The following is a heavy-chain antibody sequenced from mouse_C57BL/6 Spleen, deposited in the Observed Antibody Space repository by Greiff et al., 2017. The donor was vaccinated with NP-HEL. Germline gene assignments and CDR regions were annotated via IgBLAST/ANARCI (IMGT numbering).Heavy chain of an antibody. CDR2: IDPNSGGT. Sequence: QVQLQQPGAELVKPGASVKLSCKASGYTFTSYWMQWVKQRPGRGLEWIGRIDPNSGGTKYNEKFKSKATLTVDKPSSTAYMQLSRLTSEDSAAFSCASSYRVGFGGMDAWGRGTSVTVSS. J-gene: IGHJ1*03. D-gene: IGHD1-1*01. V-gene: IGHV1-72*01. CDR1: GYTFTSYW. CDR3: ASSYRVGFGGMDA.